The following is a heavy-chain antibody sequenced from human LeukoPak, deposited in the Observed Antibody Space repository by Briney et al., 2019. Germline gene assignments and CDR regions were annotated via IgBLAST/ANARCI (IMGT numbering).Heavy chain of an antibody. Sequence: WASVKVSCQVSGFTLTELTMHWVRQAPGKGLEWMGGFDPEDGETIYAQKFQGRVTMTEDTTTDTAYMVLSSIRSEDTAVYYCATGLDYFDYWGQGTLVTVSS. CDR3: ATGLDYFDY. V-gene: IGHV1-24*01. CDR2: FDPEDGET. J-gene: IGHJ4*02. CDR1: GFTLTELT.